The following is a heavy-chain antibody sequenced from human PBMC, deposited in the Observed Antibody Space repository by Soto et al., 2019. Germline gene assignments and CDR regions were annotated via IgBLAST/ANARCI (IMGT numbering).Heavy chain of an antibody. D-gene: IGHD3-10*01. Sequence: ASVKVSCKASGYTFTSYGISWVRQAPGQGLEWMGWISAYNGNTNYAQKLQGRVTMTTDTSTSTAYMELRSLRSDDTAVYYCAGDAHRYYYGSGSSFDYWGQGTLVTVSS. J-gene: IGHJ4*02. CDR1: GYTFTSYG. CDR3: AGDAHRYYYGSGSSFDY. V-gene: IGHV1-18*04. CDR2: ISAYNGNT.